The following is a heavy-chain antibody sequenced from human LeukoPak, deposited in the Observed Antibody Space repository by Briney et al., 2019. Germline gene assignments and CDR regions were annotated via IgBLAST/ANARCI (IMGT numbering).Heavy chain of an antibody. CDR1: GVSVSSGSYY. V-gene: IGHV4-61*01. J-gene: IGHJ5*02. Sequence: SETLSLTCTVSGVSVSSGSYYWSWIRQPPGKGLEWIGYIYYSGSTNYNPSLKSRVTISVDTSKNQFSLKLSSVTAADTAVYYCARDAGDLVGVSLGYFDPWGQGTLVTVSS. CDR2: IYYSGST. CDR3: ARDAGDLVGVSLGYFDP. D-gene: IGHD3-10*01.